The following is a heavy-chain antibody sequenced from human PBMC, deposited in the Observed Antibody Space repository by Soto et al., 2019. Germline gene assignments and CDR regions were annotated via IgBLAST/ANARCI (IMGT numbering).Heavy chain of an antibody. CDR3: AINGTYSSSLSQYSGMDV. Sequence: QVQLVQSGAEVKEPGSSVRVSCKASGGTFDNFIMNWVRQTPGQGLEWMGGIVPMLGTPTYAEKFKGRVTISATGSTSTMYMEVASLRSEDTAIYYCAINGTYSSSLSQYSGMDVWGQGMTVIVSS. CDR1: GGTFDNFI. CDR2: IVPMLGTP. J-gene: IGHJ6*02. V-gene: IGHV1-69*01. D-gene: IGHD1-26*01.